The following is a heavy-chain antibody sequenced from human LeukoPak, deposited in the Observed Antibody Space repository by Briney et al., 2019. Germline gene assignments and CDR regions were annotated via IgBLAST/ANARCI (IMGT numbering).Heavy chain of an antibody. V-gene: IGHV4-39*01. J-gene: IGHJ5*02. D-gene: IGHD2-2*01. CDR1: GGSISSSSYY. CDR3: ARHIQYQLLSESFWFDP. CDR2: IYYSGST. Sequence: PSETLSLTCTVSGGSISSSSYYWGWIRQPPGKGLEWIGSIYYSGSTYYNPSLKSRVTISVDTSKNQFSLKLSSVTAADTAVYYCARHIQYQLLSESFWFDPWGQGTLVTVSS.